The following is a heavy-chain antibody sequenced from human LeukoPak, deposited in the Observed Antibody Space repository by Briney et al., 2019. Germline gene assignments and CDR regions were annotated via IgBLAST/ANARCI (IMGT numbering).Heavy chain of an antibody. V-gene: IGHV3-21*01. CDR1: GFTFSSYS. D-gene: IGHD2-2*01. J-gene: IGHJ6*02. CDR2: IISSTSYI. Sequence: GGSLRLSGAASGFTFSSYSMNWVRQAPGKGLKWVSSIISSTSYIYYGDSVKGRFTISRDNAKNSLYLQVNSLRAEDTAVYYCARDRCNSTSCSSNYYYYGMDVWGQGTTVTVSS. CDR3: ARDRCNSTSCSSNYYYYGMDV.